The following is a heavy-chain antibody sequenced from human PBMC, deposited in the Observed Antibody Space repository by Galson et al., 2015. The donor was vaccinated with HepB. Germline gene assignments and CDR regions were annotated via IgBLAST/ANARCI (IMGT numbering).Heavy chain of an antibody. V-gene: IGHV3-30*02. CDR1: GFTFSSYG. Sequence: SLRLSCAASGFTFSSYGMHWVRQAPGKGLEWVAFIRYDGSNKYYADSVKGRFTISRDNSKNTLYLQMNSLRAEDTAVYYCAIIAVAYGDYWAALDLWGQGTMVTVSS. D-gene: IGHD6-19*01. CDR3: AIIAVAYGDYWAALDL. J-gene: IGHJ3*01. CDR2: IRYDGSNK.